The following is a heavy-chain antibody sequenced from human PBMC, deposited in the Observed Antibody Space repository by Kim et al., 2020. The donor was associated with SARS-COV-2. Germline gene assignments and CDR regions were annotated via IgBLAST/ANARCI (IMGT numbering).Heavy chain of an antibody. Sequence: IKYADSVRCRFTISIDNAKNSVFLEINTLRAEDTAIYYCARSVEGAFDMWGQETMVTVSS. D-gene: IGHD2-2*01. V-gene: IGHV3-11*06. CDR2: I. CDR3: ARSVEGAFDM. J-gene: IGHJ3*02.